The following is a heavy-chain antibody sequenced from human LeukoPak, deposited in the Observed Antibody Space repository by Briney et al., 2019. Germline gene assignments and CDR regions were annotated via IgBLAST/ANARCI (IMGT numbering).Heavy chain of an antibody. J-gene: IGHJ4*02. Sequence: PGRSLRLSCAASGFTFSNYAMSWARQAPGKGLEWVSAISSSGGSTYYADSVKGRFTISRDNSKNTLYLQMNSLRAEDTAVYYCTKGTIWLPFDYWGQGTLVTVSS. CDR1: GFTFSNYA. V-gene: IGHV3-23*01. CDR2: ISSSGGST. D-gene: IGHD5-18*01. CDR3: TKGTIWLPFDY.